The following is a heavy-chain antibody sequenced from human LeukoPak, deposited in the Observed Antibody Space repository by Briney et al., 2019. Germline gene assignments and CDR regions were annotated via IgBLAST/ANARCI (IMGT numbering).Heavy chain of an antibody. CDR3: AGLRVGRYSPPHKRDV. D-gene: IGHD2-15*01. V-gene: IGHV4-39*07. Sequence: SETLSLTCTVSGDSISSTNYYWGWIRQPPGKGLEWIGNIYYRGSTYYNPSLKSRVTISVDTSKNQFSLKLSSVTAADTAVYYCAGLRVGRYSPPHKRDVWGKGTTVTVSS. J-gene: IGHJ6*04. CDR2: IYYRGST. CDR1: GDSISSTNYY.